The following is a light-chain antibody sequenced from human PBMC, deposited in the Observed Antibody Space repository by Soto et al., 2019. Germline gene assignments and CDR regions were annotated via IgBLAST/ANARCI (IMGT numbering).Light chain of an antibody. V-gene: IGKV1-39*01. CDR2: AAS. CDR3: QQYYNSVLT. J-gene: IGKJ4*02. Sequence: DIQMTQSPSSLSASLGDRVTITFRASQSISNFLNWFQHKPGKAPKVLISAASTLQSGVPSRFSGSVSGTDFTLTLSSLQPEDSASYYCQQYYNSVLTFGGGTKVDI. CDR1: QSISNF.